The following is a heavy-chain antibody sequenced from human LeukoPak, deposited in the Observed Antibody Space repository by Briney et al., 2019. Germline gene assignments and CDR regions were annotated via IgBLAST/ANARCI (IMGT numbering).Heavy chain of an antibody. CDR2: IYFSGST. D-gene: IGHD6-19*01. CDR1: GGSIINYY. CDR3: ARDSGWYLTRFDY. Sequence: SETLSLTCTVSGGSIINYYWSWIRQPPGKGLEWIGYIYFSGSTKYNPSLKSRVTMPVDTFQNQLSLKLSSVTAADTAVYYCARDSGWYLTRFDYWGQGTLVTVSS. J-gene: IGHJ4*02. V-gene: IGHV4-59*12.